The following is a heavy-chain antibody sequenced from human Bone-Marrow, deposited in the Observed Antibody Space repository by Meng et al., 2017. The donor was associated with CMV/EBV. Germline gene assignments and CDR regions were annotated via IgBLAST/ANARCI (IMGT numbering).Heavy chain of an antibody. Sequence: FTFSSYAMHCVRQAPGKGLEWVAVISYDGSNKYYADSVKGRFTISRDNSKNTLYLQMNSLRAEDTAVYYCARDITYYYDSSGYYSMYYWGQGTLVTVSS. CDR3: ARDITYYYDSSGYYSMYY. J-gene: IGHJ4*02. D-gene: IGHD3-22*01. CDR2: ISYDGSNK. V-gene: IGHV3-30*04. CDR1: FTFSSYA.